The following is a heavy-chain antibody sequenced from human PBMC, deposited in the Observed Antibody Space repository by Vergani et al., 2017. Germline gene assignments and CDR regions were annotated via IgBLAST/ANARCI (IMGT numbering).Heavy chain of an antibody. D-gene: IGHD3-10*01. CDR1: GYTFTSYD. CDR3: ARGAAILWFGESPLYYYYMDV. CDR2: MNPNSGNT. J-gene: IGHJ6*03. V-gene: IGHV1-8*01. Sequence: QVQLVQSGAEVKKPGASVKVSCKASGYTFTSYDINWVRQATGQGLEWMGWMNPNSGNTGYAQKFQGRVTMTRNTSISTAYMELSSLRSEDTAVYYCARGAAILWFGESPLYYYYMDVWGKGTTVTVSS.